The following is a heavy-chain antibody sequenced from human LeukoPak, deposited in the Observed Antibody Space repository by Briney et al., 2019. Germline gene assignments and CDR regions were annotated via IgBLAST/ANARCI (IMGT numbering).Heavy chain of an antibody. Sequence: GRSLRLSCAASGFTFSSYAMHWVRQAPGKGLEWVANIKQDGSEKYYVDSVKGRFTISRDNAKKSLYLQVNSLRAEDTAVYYCAREHCSSTRCSSFFDYWGQGTLVTVSS. CDR1: GFTFSSYA. CDR2: IKQDGSEK. V-gene: IGHV3-7*01. D-gene: IGHD2-2*01. J-gene: IGHJ4*02. CDR3: AREHCSSTRCSSFFDY.